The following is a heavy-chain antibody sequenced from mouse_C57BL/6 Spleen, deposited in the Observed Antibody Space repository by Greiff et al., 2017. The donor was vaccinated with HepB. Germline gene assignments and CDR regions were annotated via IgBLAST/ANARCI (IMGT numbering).Heavy chain of an antibody. V-gene: IGHV1-64*01. Sequence: QVQLQQPGAELVKPGASVKLSCKASGYTFTSYWMHWVKQRPGQGLEWIGMIHPNSGSTNYYEKFKSKATLTVDKSSSTAYMQLSSLTSEDSAVYYCARSGYYGSTYFDYWGQGTTLTVSS. D-gene: IGHD1-1*01. J-gene: IGHJ2*01. CDR3: ARSGYYGSTYFDY. CDR1: GYTFTSYW. CDR2: IHPNSGST.